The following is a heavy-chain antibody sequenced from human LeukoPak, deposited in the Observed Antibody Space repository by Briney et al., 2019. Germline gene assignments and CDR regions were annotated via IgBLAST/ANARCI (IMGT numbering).Heavy chain of an antibody. D-gene: IGHD3-9*01. CDR3: AKGGLYYDILTGLYFDY. Sequence: PGGSLRLSCAATGFTFNYYAMNWVRQAPGKGLEWVSAISGSGDSTYYADSVKGHFTISRDNSKNTLYLQMNSLRAEDTAVYYCAKGGLYYDILTGLYFDYWGQGTLVTVSS. CDR2: ISGSGDST. J-gene: IGHJ4*02. CDR1: GFTFNYYA. V-gene: IGHV3-23*01.